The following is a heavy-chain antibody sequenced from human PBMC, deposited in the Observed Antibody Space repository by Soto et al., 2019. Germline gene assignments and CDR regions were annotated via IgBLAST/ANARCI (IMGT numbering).Heavy chain of an antibody. Sequence: PGGSLRLSCAASGFTFSSYAMSWVRQAPGKGLEWVSAISGSGGSTYYADSVKGRFTISRDNSKNALYLQINSLRAEDTAVYYCAKVYSSGWLFDYWGQGTLVTVSS. D-gene: IGHD6-19*01. V-gene: IGHV3-23*01. CDR2: ISGSGGST. J-gene: IGHJ4*02. CDR1: GFTFSSYA. CDR3: AKVYSSGWLFDY.